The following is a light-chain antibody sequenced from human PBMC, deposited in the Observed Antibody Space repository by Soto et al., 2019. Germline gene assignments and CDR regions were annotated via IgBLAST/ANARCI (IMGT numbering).Light chain of an antibody. V-gene: IGKV1-5*03. CDR1: QIINSW. CDR3: QQYNSYWT. CDR2: KVS. J-gene: IGKJ1*01. Sequence: DIQMTQSPSTLSAFVGDRVTITCRASQIINSWLAWYQQKPGKAPKLLIYKVSTLGSGVPSRFPGSGSGTEFTLTISSLQPDDSATYYCQQYNSYWTFGQGTKVEIK.